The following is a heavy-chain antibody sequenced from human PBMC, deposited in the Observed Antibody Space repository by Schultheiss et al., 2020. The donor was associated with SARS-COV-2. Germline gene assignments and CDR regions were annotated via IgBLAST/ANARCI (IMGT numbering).Heavy chain of an antibody. CDR3: ARDRGIAVAGIEDY. V-gene: IGHV3-33*01. J-gene: IGHJ4*02. D-gene: IGHD6-19*01. CDR2: IWYDGSNK. Sequence: GGSLRLSCAASGFTFSSYGMHWVRQAPVKGLEWVAVIWYDGSNKYYADSVKGRFTISRDNSKNTLYLQMNSLRAEDTAVYYCARDRGIAVAGIEDYWGQGTLVTVSS. CDR1: GFTFSSYG.